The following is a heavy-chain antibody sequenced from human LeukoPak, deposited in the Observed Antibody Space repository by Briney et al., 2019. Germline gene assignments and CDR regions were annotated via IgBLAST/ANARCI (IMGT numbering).Heavy chain of an antibody. CDR1: GFTFSSYS. J-gene: IGHJ4*02. CDR3: AGYGSGTAPLGY. D-gene: IGHD3-10*01. CDR2: ISSSSSYI. Sequence: GGSLRLSCAASGFTFSSYSMNWVRQAPGKGLEWVSSISSSSSYIYYADSVKGRFTISRDNSKNTLYLQMGSLRAEDMAVYYCAGYGSGTAPLGYWGQGTLVTVSS. V-gene: IGHV3-21*01.